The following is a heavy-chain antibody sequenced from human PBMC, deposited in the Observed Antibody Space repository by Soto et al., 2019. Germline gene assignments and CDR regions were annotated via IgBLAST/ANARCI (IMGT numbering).Heavy chain of an antibody. V-gene: IGHV1-46*01. Sequence: QVQLVQSGAEVKKPGASVRISCRASGYIFTTYYIHWVRQAPGQGLEWMGIINPDGSTITYAQKFQGRVTMTRDTSTSTVYMELSSLRSDDTDLYVCASQAGRGCSNLIGCYGMHVWGQGTTVTVSS. CDR1: GYIFTTYY. CDR3: ASQAGRGCSNLIGCYGMHV. D-gene: IGHD2-15*01. J-gene: IGHJ6*02. CDR2: INPDGSTI.